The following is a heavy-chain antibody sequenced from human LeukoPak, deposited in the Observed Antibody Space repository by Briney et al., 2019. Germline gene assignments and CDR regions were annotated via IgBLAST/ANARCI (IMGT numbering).Heavy chain of an antibody. CDR3: ARVVGASRDDAFDI. J-gene: IGHJ3*02. CDR2: VYYSGST. Sequence: SETLSLTCTVSGGSISNYYWSWIRQPPGKGLDWIGYVYYSGSTNYNPALKSRVTMSVDTSKNQFSLKLSSVTAADTAVYYCARVVGASRDDAFDIWGQGTMVTVSS. CDR1: GGSISNYY. V-gene: IGHV4-59*12. D-gene: IGHD1-26*01.